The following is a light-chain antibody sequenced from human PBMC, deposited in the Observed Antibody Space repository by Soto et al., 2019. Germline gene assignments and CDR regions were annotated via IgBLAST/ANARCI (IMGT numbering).Light chain of an antibody. CDR2: EVS. J-gene: IGLJ1*01. Sequence: QSALTQPASVSGSPGQSITISCTGTSSDVGGYNYVSWYQQLPGKAPKLVIYEVSHRPSGVSYRFSGSKSGNTASLTISGLQAEDEADYYCGSYTSSNTPYVFGTGTQLTVL. CDR1: SSDVGGYNY. CDR3: GSYTSSNTPYV. V-gene: IGLV2-14*01.